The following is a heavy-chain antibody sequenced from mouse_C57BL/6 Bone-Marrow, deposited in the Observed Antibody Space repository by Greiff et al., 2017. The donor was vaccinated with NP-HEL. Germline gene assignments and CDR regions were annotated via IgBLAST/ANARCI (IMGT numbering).Heavy chain of an antibody. CDR1: GFTFSSYA. Sequence: EVMLVESGGGLVKPGGSLKLSCAASGFTFSSYAMSWVRQTPEKRLEWVATISDGGSYTYYPDNVKGRFTISRDNAKNNLYLQMSHLKSEDTAMYYCARDHYYDWGQGTLVTVSA. V-gene: IGHV5-4*01. D-gene: IGHD1-2*01. J-gene: IGHJ3*01. CDR2: ISDGGSYT. CDR3: ARDHYYD.